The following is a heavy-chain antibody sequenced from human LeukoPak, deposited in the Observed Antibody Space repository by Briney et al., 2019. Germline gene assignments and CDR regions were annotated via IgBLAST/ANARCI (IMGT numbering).Heavy chain of an antibody. CDR1: GYTFTSYG. Sequence: ASVKVSCKASGYTFTSYGINWVRQATGQGLEWMGWMNPNSGNTGYAQKFQGRVTMTRNTSISTAYMELSSLRSEDTAVYYCARGLHYDFWSGYYHAFDIWGQGTMVTVSS. CDR3: ARGLHYDFWSGYYHAFDI. J-gene: IGHJ3*02. D-gene: IGHD3-3*01. V-gene: IGHV1-8*02. CDR2: MNPNSGNT.